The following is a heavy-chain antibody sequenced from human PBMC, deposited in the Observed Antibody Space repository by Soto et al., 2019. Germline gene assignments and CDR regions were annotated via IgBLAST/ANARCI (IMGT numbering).Heavy chain of an antibody. CDR1: GYNFNQYY. D-gene: IGHD1-26*01. Sequence: QVQLGQSGPEVRKPGASLRLSCATSGYNFNQYYIHWVRQAPGPGLEWMGIINLKGGTTEYAHKFRGSVTVTGDTSTRTAYMGLSSLRSEDTAVYFCSRGPADSDVPRWDHWGQGTLITVST. V-gene: IGHV1-46*02. CDR3: SRGPADSDVPRWDH. CDR2: INLKGGTT. J-gene: IGHJ4*02.